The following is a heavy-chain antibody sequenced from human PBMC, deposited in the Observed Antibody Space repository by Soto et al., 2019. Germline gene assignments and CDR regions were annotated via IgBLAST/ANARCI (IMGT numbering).Heavy chain of an antibody. CDR1: GCSISDGYY. V-gene: IGHV4-31*03. CDR3: ARDGYISNWFDP. J-gene: IGHJ5*02. D-gene: IGHD5-12*01. CDR2: ISYSGST. Sequence: TLSLTCPVSGCSISDGYYLSWIRQHPGKGLEWIGSISYSGSTSYNPSLKSRLTISVDRSKNQFSLKLSSVTAADTAVYYCARDGYISNWFDPWGQGTLVTVSS.